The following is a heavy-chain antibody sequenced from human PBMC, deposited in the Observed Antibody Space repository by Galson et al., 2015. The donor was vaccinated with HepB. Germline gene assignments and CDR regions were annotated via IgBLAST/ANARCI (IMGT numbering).Heavy chain of an antibody. Sequence: ETLSLTCTVSGGSISSSSYYWGWIRQPPGKGLEWIGSIYYSGSTYYNPSLKSRVTISVDTSKNQFSLKLSSVTAADTAVYYCARLRRRGYGMDVWGQGTTVTVSS. CDR1: GGSISSSSYY. J-gene: IGHJ6*02. CDR2: IYYSGST. V-gene: IGHV4-39*01. CDR3: ARLRRRGYGMDV. D-gene: IGHD3-10*01.